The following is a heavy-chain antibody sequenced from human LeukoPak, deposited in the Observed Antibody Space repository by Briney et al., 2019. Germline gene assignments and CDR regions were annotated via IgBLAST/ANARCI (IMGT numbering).Heavy chain of an antibody. D-gene: IGHD3-22*01. J-gene: IGHJ5*02. CDR3: ARRPHNYYDSSGYYFDP. V-gene: IGHV4-59*01. Sequence: SETLSLTCTVSGCSISSYYWSWIRQPPGKGLEWIGYIYYSGSTNYNPSLKRRVTLSVDTSKNQFSLKLSSVTAADTAVYYCARRPHNYYDSSGYYFDPWGQGTLVTVSS. CDR1: GCSISSYY. CDR2: IYYSGST.